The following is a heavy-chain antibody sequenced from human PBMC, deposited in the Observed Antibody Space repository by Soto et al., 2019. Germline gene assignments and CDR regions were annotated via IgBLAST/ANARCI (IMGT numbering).Heavy chain of an antibody. D-gene: IGHD3-22*01. CDR3: ARLSSDFDDSSGYWEDY. V-gene: IGHV3-33*01. CDR1: GFTFSSYG. J-gene: IGHJ4*02. Sequence: QVQLVESGGGVVQPGRSLRLSCAASGFTFSSYGMHWVRQAPGKGLEWVAVIWYDGSNKYYADSVKGRFTISRDNSKNTLYLLMNSLRAEDTAVYYCARLSSDFDDSSGYWEDYWGQGTLVTVSS. CDR2: IWYDGSNK.